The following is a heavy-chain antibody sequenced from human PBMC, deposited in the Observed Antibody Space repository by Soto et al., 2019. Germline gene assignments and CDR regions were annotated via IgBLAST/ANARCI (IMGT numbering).Heavy chain of an antibody. J-gene: IGHJ5*02. CDR3: ARDSQLWFDP. CDR1: GGSIRGHY. CDR2: IYSSGSS. D-gene: IGHD5-18*01. Sequence: QVQLQESGPGLLKPSETLSLTCTVSGGSIRGHYWSWIRQPAGKGLEWIGRIYSSGSSNYNPSLKSRVTMSVDTSKSQISLKMRSVTAADTAVYYCARDSQLWFDPWGQGTLVTVSS. V-gene: IGHV4-4*07.